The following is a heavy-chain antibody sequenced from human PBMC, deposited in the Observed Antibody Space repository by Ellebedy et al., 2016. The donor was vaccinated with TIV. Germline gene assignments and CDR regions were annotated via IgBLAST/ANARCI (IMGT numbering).Heavy chain of an antibody. CDR1: GFTFSSYA. CDR2: IGIGGPST. V-gene: IGHV3-23*01. Sequence: GESLKISCTASGFTFSSYAMNWVRQAPGKGLEWVSSIGIGGPSTYYADSVKGRFTVSRDNSRNTVFLQMNSLSVEDTAVYYCASPAVGHTTGCCRYYFDYWGLGTLVTVSS. D-gene: IGHD6-19*01. CDR3: ASPAVGHTTGCCRYYFDY. J-gene: IGHJ4*02.